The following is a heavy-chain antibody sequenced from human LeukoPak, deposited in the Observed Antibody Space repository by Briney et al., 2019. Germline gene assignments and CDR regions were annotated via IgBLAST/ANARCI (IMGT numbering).Heavy chain of an antibody. CDR3: AKAGGVIVGATYYFDY. V-gene: IGHV3-23*01. Sequence: GGSLSLSCAASGLTFISYAMNWVRPAASKGLEWVSVISGDGDSTYYSDSVKGRFTISRDNSKNTLYLQMNSLRVEDTAVYYCAKAGGVIVGATYYFDYWGQGTLVTVSS. CDR1: GLTFISYA. D-gene: IGHD1-26*01. J-gene: IGHJ4*02. CDR2: ISGDGDST.